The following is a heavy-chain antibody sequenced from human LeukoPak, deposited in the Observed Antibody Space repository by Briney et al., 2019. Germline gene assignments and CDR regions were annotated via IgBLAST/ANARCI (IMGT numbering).Heavy chain of an antibody. CDR1: GGSFSGYY. D-gene: IGHD1-26*01. J-gene: IGHJ4*02. CDR3: ASPVGATPGY. V-gene: IGHV4-34*01. CDR2: INHSGST. Sequence: SSETLSLTCAVYGGSFSGYYRSWIRQPPGKGLEWIGEINHSGSTNYNPSLKSRVTISVDTSKNQFSLKLSSVTAADTAVYYCASPVGATPGYWGQGTLVTVSS.